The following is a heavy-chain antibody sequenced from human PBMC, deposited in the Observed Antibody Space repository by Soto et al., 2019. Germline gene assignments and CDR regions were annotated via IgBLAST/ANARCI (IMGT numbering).Heavy chain of an antibody. CDR1: GGSLSGYY. D-gene: IGHD2-2*01. J-gene: IGHJ6*02. CDR3: ARGVYCSSTSCYWGIDV. V-gene: IGHV4-34*01. CDR2: INHNGST. Sequence: PSETLSLTCAVYGGSLSGYYWSWIRQPPGKGLEWIGEINHNGSTNYNPSLKSRVTISVDTSKNQFSLKLSSVTAADTALYYCARGVYCSSTSCYWGIDVWGQGTTVS.